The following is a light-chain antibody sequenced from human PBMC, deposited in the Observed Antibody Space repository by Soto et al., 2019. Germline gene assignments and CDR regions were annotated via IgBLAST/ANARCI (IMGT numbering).Light chain of an antibody. V-gene: IGLV2-14*03. Sequence: ALTQPASVSGSPGQSITISCTGTSSDVGGYNSVSWYQQHPGKAPKLMIYNVSNRPSGISDRFSGSRSGNTASLTISGLQAEDEADYYCSSYTSSSTYVFGTGTKLTVL. CDR1: SSDVGGYNS. CDR3: SSYTSSSTYV. CDR2: NVS. J-gene: IGLJ1*01.